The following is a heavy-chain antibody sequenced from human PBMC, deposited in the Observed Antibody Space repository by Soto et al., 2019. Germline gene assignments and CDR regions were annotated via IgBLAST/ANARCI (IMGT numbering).Heavy chain of an antibody. Sequence: EVQLVESGGGLVQPGGSLRLTCAASGFTFSSYWMHWVRQAPGKGLVWVSRIKSDGSSTSYADSVKGRFTISRDNAKNTLYLQMNSLRAEDTAVYYCARSWGGELVSWGQGTLVTVSS. V-gene: IGHV3-74*01. D-gene: IGHD3-16*01. CDR3: ARSWGGELVS. CDR1: GFTFSSYW. J-gene: IGHJ4*02. CDR2: IKSDGSST.